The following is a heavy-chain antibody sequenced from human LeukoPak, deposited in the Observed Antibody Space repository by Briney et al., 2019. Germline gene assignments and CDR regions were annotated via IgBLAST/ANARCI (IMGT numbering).Heavy chain of an antibody. CDR1: GGSISSGGYY. CDR2: IYCSGST. J-gene: IGHJ3*02. D-gene: IGHD7-27*01. Sequence: SETLSLTCTVSGGSISSGGYYWSWIRQHPGKGLEWIGYIYCSGSTYYNPSLKSRVTISVDTSKNQFSLKLSTVTAADTAVYYCARSSGGEDAFDIWGQGTMVTVSS. CDR3: ARSSGGEDAFDI. V-gene: IGHV4-31*03.